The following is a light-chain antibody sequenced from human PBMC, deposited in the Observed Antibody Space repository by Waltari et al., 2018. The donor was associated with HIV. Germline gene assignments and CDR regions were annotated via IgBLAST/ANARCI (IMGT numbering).Light chain of an antibody. CDR3: QAWGNNTVV. J-gene: IGLJ2*01. CDR2: QDR. V-gene: IGLV3-1*01. CDR1: NLSNNY. Sequence: SYDLTQAPSLSVSPGQAAKILCSGFNLSNNYVSWYQQKPGQSPLLRIFQDRKRPSGIPVRFSGSSSGNTATLTISGTQSVDEADYFCQAWGNNTVVFGGGTKLTVL.